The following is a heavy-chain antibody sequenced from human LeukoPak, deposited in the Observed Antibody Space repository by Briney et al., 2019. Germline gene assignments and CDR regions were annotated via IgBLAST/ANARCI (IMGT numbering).Heavy chain of an antibody. J-gene: IGHJ4*02. CDR3: AAQRDPRPFDH. D-gene: IGHD5-24*01. CDR2: INPNTGGT. CDR1: GYTFTGYY. Sequence: ASVKVSCKASGYTFTGYYMHWVRQAPGQGLEWMGWINPNTGGTNYAQKFQGRVTMTRDTSISTAYMDLSRLRSDDTAVYYCAAQRDPRPFDHWGQGTLITVSS. V-gene: IGHV1-2*02.